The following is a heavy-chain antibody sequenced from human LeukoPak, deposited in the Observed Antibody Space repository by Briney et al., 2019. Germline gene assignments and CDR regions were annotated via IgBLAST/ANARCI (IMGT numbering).Heavy chain of an antibody. CDR2: ISAYNGNT. Sequence: ASVKVSCKASGGTFSSYAISWVRQAPGQGLEWMGWISAYNGNTNYAQKLQGRVTMTTDTSTSTAYMELRSLRSDDTAVYYCARDYYYDILTGYYALGWFGNYWYFDLWGRGTLVTVSS. J-gene: IGHJ2*01. V-gene: IGHV1-18*01. CDR3: ARDYYYDILTGYYALGWFGNYWYFDL. D-gene: IGHD3-9*01. CDR1: GGTFSSYA.